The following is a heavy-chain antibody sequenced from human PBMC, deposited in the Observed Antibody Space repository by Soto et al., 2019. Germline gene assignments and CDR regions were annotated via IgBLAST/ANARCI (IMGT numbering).Heavy chain of an antibody. J-gene: IGHJ5*02. CDR2: IYYTGST. D-gene: IGHD1-1*01. CDR3: AKNETTRPWFDP. V-gene: IGHV4-31*03. Sequence: QVQLQESGPGVVEPSQTLSLTCTVSGGSIRNGYHYWSWIRQLPGKGLEWIGNIYYTGSTSYNPSLKSRVTISIDTSQNQFSLKLRSVVAADTAIYYCAKNETTRPWFDPWGQGTLVTVSS. CDR1: GGSIRNGYHY.